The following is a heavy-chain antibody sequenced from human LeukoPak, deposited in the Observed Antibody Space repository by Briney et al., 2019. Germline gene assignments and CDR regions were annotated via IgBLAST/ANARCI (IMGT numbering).Heavy chain of an antibody. CDR1: GYSISSGYY. D-gene: IGHD1-26*01. J-gene: IGHJ4*02. CDR2: IYHSGST. V-gene: IGHV4-38-2*02. Sequence: SETLSLTCTVSGYSISSGYYWGWIRQPPGKGLEWIGSIYHSGSTYYNPSLKSRVTISVDTSKNQFSLKLSSVTAADTAVYYCARERWELLTGFDYWGQGTLVTVSS. CDR3: ARERWELLTGFDY.